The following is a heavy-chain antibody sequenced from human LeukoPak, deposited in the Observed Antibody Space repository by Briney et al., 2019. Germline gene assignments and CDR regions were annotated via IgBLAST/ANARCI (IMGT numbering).Heavy chain of an antibody. D-gene: IGHD6-13*01. Sequence: QAGGSLRLSCAASGFTVSSNYMSWVRQAPGKGLEWVSVIYSGGSTYYADSVKGRFTISRDNSKNTLYLQMNSLRAEDTAVYYCARAIAAARDYWGQGTLVTVSS. V-gene: IGHV3-66*01. CDR1: GFTVSSNY. J-gene: IGHJ4*02. CDR2: IYSGGST. CDR3: ARAIAAARDY.